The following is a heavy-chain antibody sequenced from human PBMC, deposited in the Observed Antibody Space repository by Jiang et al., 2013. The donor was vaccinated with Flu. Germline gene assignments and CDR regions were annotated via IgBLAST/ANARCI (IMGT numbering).Heavy chain of an antibody. V-gene: IGHV3-30*18. Sequence: YDGSNKYYADSVKGRFTISRDNSKNTLYLQMNSLRAEDTAVYYCAKGGQQLFDAFDIWGQGTMVTVSS. D-gene: IGHD6-13*01. CDR2: YDGSNK. CDR3: AKGGQQLFDAFDI. J-gene: IGHJ3*02.